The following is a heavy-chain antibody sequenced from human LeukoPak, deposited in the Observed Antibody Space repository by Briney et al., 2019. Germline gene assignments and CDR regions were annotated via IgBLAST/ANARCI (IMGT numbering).Heavy chain of an antibody. Sequence: ASVKVSCKASGYTVINYDIRWVRQAPGQGLEWMGWISGYNGNTNYAQKFQGRVTMTTDTSTSTAYMELRSLRSDDTAVYYCAREVTHHVYYGMDVWGQGTTVTVSS. CDR1: GYTVINYD. J-gene: IGHJ6*02. CDR3: AREVTHHVYYGMDV. CDR2: ISGYNGNT. V-gene: IGHV1-18*01. D-gene: IGHD4-23*01.